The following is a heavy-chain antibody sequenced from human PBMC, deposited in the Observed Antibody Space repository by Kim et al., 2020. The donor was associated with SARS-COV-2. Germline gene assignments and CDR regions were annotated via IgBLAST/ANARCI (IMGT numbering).Heavy chain of an antibody. J-gene: IGHJ5*01. Sequence: GGSLRLSCRASGFNFGGYAMSWVRQAPGKGLEWVSGISGSGGDKYIADSVQGRFTISRDNSKNTLYLQMNSVRAEDTAVYYCTKRGGYAVTNELADSWG. CDR1: GFNFGGYA. V-gene: IGHV3-23*01. D-gene: IGHD4-17*01. CDR3: TKRGGYAVTNELADS. CDR2: ISGSGGDK.